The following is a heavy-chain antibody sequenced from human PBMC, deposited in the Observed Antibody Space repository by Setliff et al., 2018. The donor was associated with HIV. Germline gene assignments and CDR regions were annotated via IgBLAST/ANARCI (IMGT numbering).Heavy chain of an antibody. CDR3: ARDFTYDYDSSGPG. J-gene: IGHJ4*02. Sequence: ASVKVSCKTSGYTFTGYYIHWVRQVPGQGLEWMGRINPNTGSTDYAQKFQGRVTMTGDTSISTAYMELSRLRSDDTAVYYCARDFTYDYDSSGPGWGQGTLVTVSS. V-gene: IGHV1-2*06. D-gene: IGHD3-22*01. CDR2: INPNTGST. CDR1: GYTFTGYY.